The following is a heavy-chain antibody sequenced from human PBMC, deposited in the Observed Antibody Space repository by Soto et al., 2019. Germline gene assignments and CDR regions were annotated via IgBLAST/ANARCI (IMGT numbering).Heavy chain of an antibody. Sequence: GASVKVSCKASGYTFTSYGISWVRQATGQGLEWMGWMNPNSGNTGYAQKFQGRVTMTRNTSISTAYMELSSLRSEDTAVYYCARGITIFGVVPGWGQGTLVTVSS. CDR3: ARGITIFGVVPG. CDR1: GYTFTSYG. V-gene: IGHV1-8*02. J-gene: IGHJ4*02. D-gene: IGHD3-3*01. CDR2: MNPNSGNT.